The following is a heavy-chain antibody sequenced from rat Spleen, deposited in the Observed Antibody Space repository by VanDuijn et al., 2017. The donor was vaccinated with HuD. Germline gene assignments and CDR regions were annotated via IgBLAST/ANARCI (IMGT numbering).Heavy chain of an antibody. CDR3: ARRHYGYTDYFDY. V-gene: IGHV5-29*01. CDR1: GFTFSDYD. CDR2: ISYDGITT. Sequence: EVQLVESDGGLVQPGRSLKLSCAASGFTFSDYDMAWVRQAPAKGLEWVAAISYDGITTYYRDSVRGRFTIPSDNAKTTLYLQMDGLRSEDTATYYCARRHYGYTDYFDYWGQGVMVTVSS. J-gene: IGHJ2*01. D-gene: IGHD1-9*01.